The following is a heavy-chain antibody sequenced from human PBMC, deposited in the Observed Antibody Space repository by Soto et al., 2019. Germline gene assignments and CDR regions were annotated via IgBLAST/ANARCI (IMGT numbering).Heavy chain of an antibody. V-gene: IGHV2-5*01. Sequence: QITLKESGPTLVRPTQTLTLTCTSSGFSLSSTGVAVTWFRQPPGTALEWLGLIYWNDEKHFSPSLENRLTITKDTSRNQVVLRMSSVDPVDTGTYYCAHTFSRSGVISLAYWGQGTRVAVSS. J-gene: IGHJ1*01. CDR1: GFSLSSTGVA. CDR2: IYWNDEK. D-gene: IGHD3-16*01. CDR3: AHTFSRSGVISLAY.